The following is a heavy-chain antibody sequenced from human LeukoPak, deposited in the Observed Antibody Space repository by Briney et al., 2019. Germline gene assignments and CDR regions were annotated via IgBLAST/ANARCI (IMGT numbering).Heavy chain of an antibody. CDR1: GGSIISYY. Sequence: SKTLSLTCTVSGGSIISYYWSWIRQPPGKGLEWIGYIYYSGSTNYNPSLKSRVTISVDTSKNQFSLKLSSVTAADTAVYYCASSTTGTLVGAFDIWGQGTMVTVSS. CDR2: IYYSGST. D-gene: IGHD1-1*01. CDR3: ASSTTGTLVGAFDI. V-gene: IGHV4-59*08. J-gene: IGHJ3*02.